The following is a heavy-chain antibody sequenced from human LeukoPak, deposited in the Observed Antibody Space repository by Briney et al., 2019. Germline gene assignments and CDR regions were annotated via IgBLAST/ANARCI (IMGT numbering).Heavy chain of an antibody. D-gene: IGHD7-27*01. CDR2: IRFDGGNK. J-gene: IGHJ4*02. V-gene: IGHV3-30*02. CDR3: ARHVGISF. CDR1: GGTFSSYG. Sequence: GGSLRLSCAASGGTFSSYGIHWVRQAPGKGLEWVAFIRFDGGNKYYADSVKGRFTIFRDNAKNSLYLQMNSLRDDDTAIYYCARHVGISFWGQGTLVTVSS.